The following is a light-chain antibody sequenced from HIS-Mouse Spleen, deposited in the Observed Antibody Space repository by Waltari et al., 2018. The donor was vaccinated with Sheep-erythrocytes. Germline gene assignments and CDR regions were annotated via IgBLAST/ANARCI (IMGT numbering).Light chain of an antibody. CDR1: VLAKKKY. Sequence: SYELTQPSSVSVSPGQTARITCSGDVLAKKKYARWFQQKPGQAPVLVMYKDSERPSGIRERFSGSSSGTTVTLTISGAQVEDEADYYCYSAADNNLVFGGGTKLTVL. V-gene: IGLV3-27*01. CDR2: KDS. CDR3: YSAADNNLV. J-gene: IGLJ3*02.